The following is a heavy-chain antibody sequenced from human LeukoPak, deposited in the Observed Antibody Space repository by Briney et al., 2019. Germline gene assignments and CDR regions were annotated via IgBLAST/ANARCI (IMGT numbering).Heavy chain of an antibody. D-gene: IGHD3-10*01. J-gene: IGHJ4*02. CDR1: GFTFSSYG. CDR3: AKAVSGSGSYPLAFGY. Sequence: GGSLRLSCAASGFTFSSYGMSWVRQAPGKGLEWVSAISGSGGSTYYADSVKGRFTISRDNSKNTLYLQMNSLRAEDTAVYYCAKAVSGSGSYPLAFGYWGQGTLVTVSS. CDR2: ISGSGGST. V-gene: IGHV3-23*01.